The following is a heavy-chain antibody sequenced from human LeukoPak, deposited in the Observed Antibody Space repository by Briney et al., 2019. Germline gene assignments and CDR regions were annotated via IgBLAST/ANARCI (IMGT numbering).Heavy chain of an antibody. V-gene: IGHV4-59*01. D-gene: IGHD3-10*01. CDR3: ARYYYASGTKAFDI. Sequence: PSETLSLTCAVSGGSITPYYWSWVRQPPGKGLEWIGYIHYSGSTKYNLSLQSRVTISVDTSNNQFSLKLSSATAADTAVYYCARYYYASGTKAFDIWGQGTMVTVSS. CDR2: IHYSGST. J-gene: IGHJ3*02. CDR1: GGSITPYY.